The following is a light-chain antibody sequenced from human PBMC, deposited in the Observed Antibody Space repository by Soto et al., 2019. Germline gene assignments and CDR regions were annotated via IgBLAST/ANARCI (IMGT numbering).Light chain of an antibody. CDR1: SSDVGGYNS. J-gene: IGLJ2*01. V-gene: IGLV2-8*01. CDR2: EVN. Sequence: QSVLTQPPSASGSPGQSVTISCTGASSDVGGYNSVSWYQQHPGKAPKLMIYEVNKRPSGVPGRFSGSKSGNTASLTVSGLQAEDEGDYYCSSYAGTSTFVVFGGGTKVTVL. CDR3: SSYAGTSTFVV.